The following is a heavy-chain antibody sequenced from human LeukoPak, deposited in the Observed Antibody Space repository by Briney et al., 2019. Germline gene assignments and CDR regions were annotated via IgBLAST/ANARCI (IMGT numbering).Heavy chain of an antibody. D-gene: IGHD2-15*01. Sequence: GGSLRLSCAASGFIFSRYGMNWVRQAPGKGLEWVSYISSSSSTIYYADSVKGRFTISRDNAKNSLYLQMNSLRAEDTAVYYCARDRWAVAAINWFDPWGQGTLVTVSS. J-gene: IGHJ5*02. V-gene: IGHV3-48*01. CDR2: ISSSSSTI. CDR1: GFIFSRYG. CDR3: ARDRWAVAAINWFDP.